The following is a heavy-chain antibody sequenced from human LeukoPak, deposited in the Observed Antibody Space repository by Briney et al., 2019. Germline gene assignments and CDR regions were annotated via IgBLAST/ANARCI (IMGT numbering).Heavy chain of an antibody. CDR1: GFTFISYS. CDR3: AKIDAY. J-gene: IGHJ4*02. V-gene: IGHV3-21*01. Sequence: PGGSLRLSCAASGFTFISYSMNWVRQAPGKGLEWVSSISSSNNYIYYADSVKGRFIISRDNAKNSLYLQMSSLRAEDTAVYYCAKIDAYWGQGTLVTVSS. CDR2: ISSSNNYI.